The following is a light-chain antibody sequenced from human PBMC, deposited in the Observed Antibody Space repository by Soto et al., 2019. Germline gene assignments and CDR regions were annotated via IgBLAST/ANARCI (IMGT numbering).Light chain of an antibody. CDR2: DVS. V-gene: IGLV2-14*01. CDR3: SSYSSVTTLWV. Sequence: QSALTQPASVSGSPGQSITISCTGTSSDVGAYNSVAWYQHNPGKAPKLMIYDVSNRPSGVSSRFSGSKSANTASLSISGLQADDEADYYCSSYSSVTTLWVFGGGTKLTVL. J-gene: IGLJ3*02. CDR1: SSDVGAYNS.